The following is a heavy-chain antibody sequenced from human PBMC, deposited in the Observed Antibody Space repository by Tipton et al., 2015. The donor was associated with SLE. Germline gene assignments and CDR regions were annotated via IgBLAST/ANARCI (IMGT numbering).Heavy chain of an antibody. CDR2: IYYSGST. V-gene: IGHV4-61*01. CDR1: SGSVSSGSYY. J-gene: IGHJ6*03. D-gene: IGHD6-19*01. CDR3: ATEGSGWSHYMDV. Sequence: TLSLTCTVSSGSVSSGSYYWSWIRQPPGKGLEWIGYIYYSGSTNYNPSLKSRVTISVDTSKNQFSLKLTSVTTADTAVYYCATEGSGWSHYMDVWGKGTTVTVSS.